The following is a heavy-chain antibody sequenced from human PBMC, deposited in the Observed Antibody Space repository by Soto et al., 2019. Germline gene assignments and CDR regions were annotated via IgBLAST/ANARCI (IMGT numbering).Heavy chain of an antibody. CDR2: IDWDDDK. Sequence: SGPTLVNPTQTLTLTCTFSGFSLSTSGMCVSWIRQPPGKALEWLARIDWDDDKYYSTSLKTRLTISKDTSKNQVVLTMTNMDPVDTATYYCARIMEYSSSWYSAFDIWGQGTMVTVSS. CDR1: GFSLSTSGMC. V-gene: IGHV2-70*11. D-gene: IGHD6-13*01. J-gene: IGHJ3*02. CDR3: ARIMEYSSSWYSAFDI.